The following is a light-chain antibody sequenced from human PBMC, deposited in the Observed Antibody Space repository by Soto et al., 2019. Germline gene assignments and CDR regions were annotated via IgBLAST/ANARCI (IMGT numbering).Light chain of an antibody. CDR3: QQLNKYPST. CDR1: QSISSW. CDR2: KAS. V-gene: IGKV1-5*03. Sequence: DIQMTQSPSTLSAFVGDRVTITCRASQSISSWLAWYQQKPGKAPNLLIYKASSLESGVPSRFSGSGSGTEFTLTISSLQPEDFATYYCQQLNKYPSTFGGGTKVDIK. J-gene: IGKJ4*01.